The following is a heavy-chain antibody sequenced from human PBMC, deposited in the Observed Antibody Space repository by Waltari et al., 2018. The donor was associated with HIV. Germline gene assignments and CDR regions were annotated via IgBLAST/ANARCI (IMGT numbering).Heavy chain of an antibody. D-gene: IGHD3-22*01. J-gene: IGHJ2*01. CDR2: IFPDDSDT. Sequence: EVQLVQSGAEVKKSGESLKISCKGSGYNFNPYWIGWVRQMPGKGLEWMGIIFPDDSDTRYSPSFQGQVTISADKSISTAYVQWSNLKASDTAMYFCARRSYYDSSGSYCYVDLWGRGTLVTVSS. V-gene: IGHV5-51*01. CDR1: GYNFNPYW. CDR3: ARRSYYDSSGSYCYVDL.